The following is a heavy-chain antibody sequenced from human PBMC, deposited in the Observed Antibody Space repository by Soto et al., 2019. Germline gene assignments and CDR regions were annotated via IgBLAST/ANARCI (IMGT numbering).Heavy chain of an antibody. D-gene: IGHD1-26*01. CDR3: ARQRPTDGRWEFANYYGMDV. V-gene: IGHV4-34*12. CDR2: IIHIERP. J-gene: IGHJ6*02. Sequence: SQTLSPTCAVYGGSLSAYYWSWVRQPPGKGLEWIGEIIHIERPKYNTSLKSRVTISVDTSTNQFTLKLSSVTAADTAVYYCARQRPTDGRWEFANYYGMDVWGQVTPVTVSS. CDR1: GGSLSAYY.